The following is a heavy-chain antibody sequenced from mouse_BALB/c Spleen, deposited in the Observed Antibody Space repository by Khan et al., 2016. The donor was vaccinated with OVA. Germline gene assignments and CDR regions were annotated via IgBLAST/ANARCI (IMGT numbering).Heavy chain of an antibody. CDR1: GFSLTSYG. CDR3: DRNTHMMTTVMDY. J-gene: IGHJ4*01. Sequence: QVQLKESGPGLVAPSQSLSITCTVSGFSLTSYGVHWVRQPPGKGLEWLVVIWSDGKTTYNSTLKSRLSISKDNSKSQVFLKMNSLQTEDTAMYYCDRNTHMMTTVMDYWGQGTSVTVSS. CDR2: IWSDGKT. V-gene: IGHV2-6*02. D-gene: IGHD2-4*01.